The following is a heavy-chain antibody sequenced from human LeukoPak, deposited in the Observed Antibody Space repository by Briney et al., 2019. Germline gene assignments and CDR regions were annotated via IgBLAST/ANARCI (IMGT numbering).Heavy chain of an antibody. V-gene: IGHV1-24*01. CDR3: ATGVSSGWYEDYYGMDV. CDR2: FDPEDGET. Sequence: ASVKVSCKVSGYTLAVLSMHWVRQAPGKGLEWMGGFDPEDGETIYAQKFQGGVTMTEDTSTDTAYMEPSSLRSEDTAVYYCATGVSSGWYEDYYGMDVWGQGTRSPSP. D-gene: IGHD6-19*01. J-gene: IGHJ6*02. CDR1: GYTLAVLS.